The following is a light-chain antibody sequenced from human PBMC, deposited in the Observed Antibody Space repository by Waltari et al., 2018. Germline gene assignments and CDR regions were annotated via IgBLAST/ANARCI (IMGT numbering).Light chain of an antibody. CDR2: AAS. Sequence: DIQMTQSPSSLSASVGDRVTITCRASQSISSYLNWYQQKPGKAPKLLIYAASSLQSGVPSRFSGSGSGTDFTLTISSLQAEDAAVYYCQQYFDSPLTFGPGTRVEI. CDR1: QSISSY. CDR3: QQYFDSPLT. V-gene: IGKV1-39*01. J-gene: IGKJ3*01.